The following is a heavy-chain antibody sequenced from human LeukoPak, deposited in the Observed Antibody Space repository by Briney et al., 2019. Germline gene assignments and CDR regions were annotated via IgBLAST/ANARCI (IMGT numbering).Heavy chain of an antibody. CDR3: ARDQGGWFDP. CDR2: IYYSGST. CDR1: GGSISSGGYY. D-gene: IGHD3-16*01. Sequence: SQTLSLTCTVSGGSISSGGYYWSWIRQHPGKGLEWIGYIYYSGSTYYNPSFKSRVTISVDTSKNQFSLKLSSVTAADTAVYYCARDQGGWFDPWGQGTLVTVSS. J-gene: IGHJ5*02. V-gene: IGHV4-31*03.